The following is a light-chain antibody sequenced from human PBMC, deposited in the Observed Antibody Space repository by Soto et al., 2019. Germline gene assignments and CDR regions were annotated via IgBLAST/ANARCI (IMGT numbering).Light chain of an antibody. V-gene: IGKV1-5*01. J-gene: IGKJ1*01. CDR2: DAS. Sequence: DIQMTQSPSTLSASLGDRVTITCRASQHVGTRLAWYQQKPGKAPNLLIYDASSLESGVPARFSGTGSGTEFTLTISSLQPDDSATYFCQQYKTYRTFGHGTKVDIK. CDR3: QQYKTYRT. CDR1: QHVGTR.